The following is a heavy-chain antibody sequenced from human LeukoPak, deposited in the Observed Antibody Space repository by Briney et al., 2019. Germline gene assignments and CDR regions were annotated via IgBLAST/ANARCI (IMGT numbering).Heavy chain of an antibody. CDR3: ARAEVSSDSFYHHGMDV. V-gene: IGHV1-8*01. CDR1: GYNFRNYD. Sequence: ASVKVSCKASGYNFRNYDINWVRQATGQGLEWMGWVNPNSGNTGYAEKFQGRVTLTMYTSISTAYMEIGSLRSEDTAVYYCARAEVSSDSFYHHGMDVWGQGTTVTVSS. CDR2: VNPNSGNT. J-gene: IGHJ6*02. D-gene: IGHD2/OR15-2a*01.